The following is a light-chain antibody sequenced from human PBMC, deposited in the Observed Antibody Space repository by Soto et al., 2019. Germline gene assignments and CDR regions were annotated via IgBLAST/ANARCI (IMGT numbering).Light chain of an antibody. Sequence: EIVRTKSPATLYVSTGERATLSCRASQSVSSNLAWYQQKPGQAPRLLIYGASTRATGIPARFSGSGSGTEFTLTISSLQSEDFAVYYCQQYNNWPRTFGQGTKLEIK. V-gene: IGKV3-15*01. J-gene: IGKJ2*01. CDR3: QQYNNWPRT. CDR2: GAS. CDR1: QSVSSN.